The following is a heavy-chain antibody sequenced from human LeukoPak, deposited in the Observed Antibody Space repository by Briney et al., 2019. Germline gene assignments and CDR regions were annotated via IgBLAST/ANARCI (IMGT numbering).Heavy chain of an antibody. V-gene: IGHV3-21*01. Sequence: PGGSLRLSCAASGFTFSSYSMNWVRQAPGKGLEWVSSISSSSSYIYYADSVKGRFTISRDNAKNSLYLQMNGLRAEDTAVYYCARDPGDSSGYYLYYYFDYWGQGTLVTVSS. J-gene: IGHJ4*02. D-gene: IGHD3-22*01. CDR2: ISSSSSYI. CDR3: ARDPGDSSGYYLYYYFDY. CDR1: GFTFSSYS.